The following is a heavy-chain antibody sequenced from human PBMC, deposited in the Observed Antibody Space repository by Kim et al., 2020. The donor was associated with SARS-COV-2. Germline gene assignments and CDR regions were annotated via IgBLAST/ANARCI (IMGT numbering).Heavy chain of an antibody. V-gene: IGHV4-4*07. CDR3: VKQDFGVPVV. CDR1: GDYISNKE. CDR2: ITLSGGT. D-gene: IGHD4-17*01. Sequence: SETLSLTCSVSGDYISNKEWSWIRQPAGKGLEGIGRITLSGGTAYNPSLVSRVTTLADTSETQSSLRLRFVPAADTAVYYGVKQDFGVPVVWGQRTLVPVSS. J-gene: IGHJ4*02.